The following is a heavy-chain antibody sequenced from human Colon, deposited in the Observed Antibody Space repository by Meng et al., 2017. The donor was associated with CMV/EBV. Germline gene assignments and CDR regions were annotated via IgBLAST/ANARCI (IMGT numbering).Heavy chain of an antibody. CDR2: ISAYNGDT. D-gene: IGHD3-16*01. Sequence: QAQLVQSGDEVKKPGASVKVSCKTSGYTLSNYGITWVRQAPGQGLEWMGWISAYNGDTNYEQKFQGRVTMTTDRSTSTAYMELRSLRSDDTAVYYCARGMGGLGYYFDSWGQGTLVTVSS. CDR1: GYTLSNYG. CDR3: ARGMGGLGYYFDS. J-gene: IGHJ4*02. V-gene: IGHV1-18*01.